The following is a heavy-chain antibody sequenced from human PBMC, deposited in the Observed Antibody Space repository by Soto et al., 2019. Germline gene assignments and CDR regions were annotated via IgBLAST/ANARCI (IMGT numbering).Heavy chain of an antibody. CDR1: GFTFSSYA. J-gene: IGHJ3*02. CDR2: ISSNGGST. D-gene: IGHD1-1*01. CDR3: VSLAEHAFDI. Sequence: GGSLRLSCSASGFTFSSYAMHWVRQAPGKGLEYVSAISSNGGSTYYADSVKGRFTISRDNSKNTLYLQMSSLGAEDTAVYYCVSLAEHAFDIWGQGTLVTVSS. V-gene: IGHV3-64D*06.